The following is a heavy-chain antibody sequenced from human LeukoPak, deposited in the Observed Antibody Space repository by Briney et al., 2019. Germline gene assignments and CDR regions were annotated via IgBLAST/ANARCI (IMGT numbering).Heavy chain of an antibody. Sequence: PGGSLRLSCAASGFTFSSYAMHWVRQAPGKGLEYVSAISSNGGSTYYANSVKGRFTISRDNSKNTLYLQMNSLRAEDTAVYYCASCAVDADRPLSFDYWGQGTLVTVSS. CDR3: ASCAVDADRPLSFDY. CDR2: ISSNGGST. J-gene: IGHJ4*02. D-gene: IGHD5-18*01. CDR1: GFTFSSYA. V-gene: IGHV3-64*01.